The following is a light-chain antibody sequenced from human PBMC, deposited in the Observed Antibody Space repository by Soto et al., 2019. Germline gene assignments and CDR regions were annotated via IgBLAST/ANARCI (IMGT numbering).Light chain of an antibody. CDR2: SAS. Sequence: DIQMTQSPSSLSASVGDRVTITCRASQDIADFLAWFQQKPGKVPKLLMYSASTLQSGVPSRFSGSGSGTDFTLTINNLQTEDFASYYCQDYNSVPLTFGGGTKVEIK. V-gene: IGKV1-27*01. CDR3: QDYNSVPLT. J-gene: IGKJ4*01. CDR1: QDIADF.